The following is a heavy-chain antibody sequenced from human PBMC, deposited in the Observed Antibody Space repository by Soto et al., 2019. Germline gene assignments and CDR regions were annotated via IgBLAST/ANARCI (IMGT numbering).Heavy chain of an antibody. CDR2: INAGNGNT. Sequence: QVQLVQSGAEVKKPGASVKVSCKASGYTFTSYAMHWVRQAPGQRLEWMGWINAGNGNTKYSQKLQGRVTITRDTSASTAYMELSSLRSEDTAVYYCARDGGYCSSTSCYDFDYWGQGTLVTVSS. CDR3: ARDGGYCSSTSCYDFDY. J-gene: IGHJ4*02. CDR1: GYTFTSYA. D-gene: IGHD2-2*01. V-gene: IGHV1-3*01.